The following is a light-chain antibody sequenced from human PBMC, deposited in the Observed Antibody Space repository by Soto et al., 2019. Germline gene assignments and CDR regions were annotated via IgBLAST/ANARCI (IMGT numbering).Light chain of an antibody. Sequence: QSVLTQPPSVSEAPRQRVTISCSGSSSNIGNNAVNWYQQLPGKAPKLLIYYDDLLPSWVSDRFSGSKSGTSASLAISGLQSEDEADYYCAAWDDSLNGGVFGTGTKSPS. CDR1: SSNIGNNA. CDR3: AAWDDSLNGGV. V-gene: IGLV1-36*01. CDR2: YDD. J-gene: IGLJ1*01.